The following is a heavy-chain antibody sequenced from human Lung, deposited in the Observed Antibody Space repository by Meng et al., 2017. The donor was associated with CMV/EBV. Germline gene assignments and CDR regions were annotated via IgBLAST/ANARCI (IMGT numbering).Heavy chain of an antibody. CDR3: ARGYDFWSAYYLIDP. Sequence: SVXVSXXASGYTFSTYTIIWVRQAPGQGLEWMGWISPYNGDTNYAPKFQGRVSMTTDTSTSTAYLELRSLRSDDTAVYYCARGYDFWSAYYLIDPWGQGTLVTVSS. V-gene: IGHV1-18*01. D-gene: IGHD3-3*01. CDR2: ISPYNGDT. CDR1: GYTFSTYT. J-gene: IGHJ5*02.